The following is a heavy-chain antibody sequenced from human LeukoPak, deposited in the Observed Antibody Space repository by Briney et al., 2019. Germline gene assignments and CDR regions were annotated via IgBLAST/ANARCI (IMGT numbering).Heavy chain of an antibody. D-gene: IGHD5-24*01. J-gene: IGHJ5*02. CDR1: GGSFSGYY. Sequence: SETLSLTCAVYGGSFSGYYWSWIRQPPGKGLEWIGYIYYSGSTNYNPSLKSRVTISVDTSKNQFSLKVRSVTAADTALYYCARGKETFDPWGQGTLVTVSS. CDR3: ARGKETFDP. CDR2: IYYSGST. V-gene: IGHV4-59*01.